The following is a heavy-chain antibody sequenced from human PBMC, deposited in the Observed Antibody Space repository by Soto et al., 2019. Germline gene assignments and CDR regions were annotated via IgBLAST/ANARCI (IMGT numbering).Heavy chain of an antibody. D-gene: IGHD5-18*01. CDR2: ISGSGGTA. V-gene: IGHV3-23*01. CDR1: GFPLRNYA. CDR3: AKDGGYSYGYSPRYYYGMDV. J-gene: IGHJ6*02. Sequence: PGGSLRLSCAASGFPLRNYAMSWVRQAPGKGLEWVSAISGSGGTAYNADSVKGRFTISRDNSKNTMYLQMNSLRAEDTAVYYCAKDGGYSYGYSPRYYYGMDVWGQGTTVTVSS.